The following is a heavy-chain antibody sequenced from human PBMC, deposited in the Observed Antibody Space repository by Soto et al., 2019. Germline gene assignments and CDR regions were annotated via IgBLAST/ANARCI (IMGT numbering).Heavy chain of an antibody. CDR1: GYTFTNYY. CDR2: INPSVGGT. V-gene: IGHV1-46*01. D-gene: IGHD6-19*01. J-gene: IGHJ4*02. Sequence: QVQLVQSGAEVKKPGASVKVSCKASGYTFTNYYMHWVRQAPGQGLEWMGIINPSVGGTNYAQKFRGRVTMTRDTSTITVYMGLSSVRSEDTAMYYSARDFASVHQPPFDYWGQGTLVTVSS. CDR3: ARDFASVHQPPFDY.